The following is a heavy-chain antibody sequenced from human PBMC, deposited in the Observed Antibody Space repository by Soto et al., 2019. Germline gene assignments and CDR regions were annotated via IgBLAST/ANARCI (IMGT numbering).Heavy chain of an antibody. CDR1: GFTFSSYS. J-gene: IGHJ4*02. D-gene: IGHD3-3*01. Sequence: GGSLRLSCAASGFTFSSYSMNWVRQAPGKGLEWVSSISSSSSYIYYADSVKGRFTISRDNAKNSQYLQMNSLRAEDTAVYYCARDHRRITIFGVLPFYWGQGTLVTVSS. CDR3: ARDHRRITIFGVLPFY. V-gene: IGHV3-21*06. CDR2: ISSSSSYI.